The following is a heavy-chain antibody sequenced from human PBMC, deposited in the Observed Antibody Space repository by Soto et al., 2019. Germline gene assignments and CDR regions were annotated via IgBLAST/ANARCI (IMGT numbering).Heavy chain of an antibody. CDR3: ARDPRATRHGMVV. Sequence: GGSLRLSCAASGFTVSSNYMSWVRQAPGKGLEGVSVIYSGGSTYYACSVRGRFTSSRDNAKSTLYLQMKSLRAEDRGVYYCARDPRATRHGMVVRCQGPSVXVSS. D-gene: IGHD6-6*01. CDR2: IYSGGST. J-gene: IGHJ6*02. CDR1: GFTVSSNY. V-gene: IGHV3-53*01.